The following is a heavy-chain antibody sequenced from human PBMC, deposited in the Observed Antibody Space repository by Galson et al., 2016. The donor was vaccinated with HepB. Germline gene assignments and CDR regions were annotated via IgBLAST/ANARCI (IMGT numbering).Heavy chain of an antibody. Sequence: SLRLSCAASGFTFSDYYMTWIRQAPGKGPEWVSYISGGGSTISYAESVKGRFTISRDNIKNSVDLQMNNLRVEDTAIYFCARDVNILTDFYYVDWGQGTLVTVSS. CDR1: GFTFSDYY. CDR2: ISGGGSTI. V-gene: IGHV3-11*04. D-gene: IGHD3-9*01. J-gene: IGHJ4*02. CDR3: ARDVNILTDFYYVD.